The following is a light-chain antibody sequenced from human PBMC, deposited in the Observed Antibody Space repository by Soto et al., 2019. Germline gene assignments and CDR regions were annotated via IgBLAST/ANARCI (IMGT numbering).Light chain of an antibody. CDR1: GSSIGTNT. Sequence: QSVLTQPPSASGTPGQRVTISCSGSGSSIGTNTVNWYRQLPGTAPKLLIYGNNQRPSGVPDRFSGSKSGTSASLAISGLQSEDEADYYRAAWDGSLNNVLFGGGTKVTVL. CDR3: AAWDGSLNNVL. CDR2: GNN. V-gene: IGLV1-44*01. J-gene: IGLJ2*01.